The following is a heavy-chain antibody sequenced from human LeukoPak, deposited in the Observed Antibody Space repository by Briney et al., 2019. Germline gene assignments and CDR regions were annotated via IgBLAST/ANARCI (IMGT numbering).Heavy chain of an antibody. Sequence: GASVKVSCKVSGYTLTELSMHWVRQAPGQGLEWMGWINPNSGGTNYAQKFQGRVTMTRDTSISTAYMELSRLRSDDTAVYYCARWGDIVVVPAATNWFDPWGQGTLVTVSS. V-gene: IGHV1-2*02. J-gene: IGHJ5*02. D-gene: IGHD2-2*01. CDR1: GYTLTELS. CDR3: ARWGDIVVVPAATNWFDP. CDR2: INPNSGGT.